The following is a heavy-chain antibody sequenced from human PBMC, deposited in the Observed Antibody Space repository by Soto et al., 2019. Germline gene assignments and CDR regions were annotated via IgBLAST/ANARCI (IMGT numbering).Heavy chain of an antibody. CDR2: IYYSGST. V-gene: IGHV4-39*01. D-gene: IGHD5-18*01. CDR3: ARTQTAMVSPFDY. CDR1: GGSISSSSYY. Sequence: SETLSLTCTVSGGSISSSSYYWGWIRQPPGKGLEWIGSIYYSGSTYYNPSLKSRVTISVDTSKNQFSLKLSSVTAADTAVYYCARTQTAMVSPFDYWGQGALVTVSS. J-gene: IGHJ4*02.